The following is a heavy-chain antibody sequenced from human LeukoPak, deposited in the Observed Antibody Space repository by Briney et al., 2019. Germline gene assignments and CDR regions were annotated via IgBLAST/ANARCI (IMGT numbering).Heavy chain of an antibody. D-gene: IGHD3-22*01. V-gene: IGHV3-30*03. CDR1: GFTFSSYG. J-gene: IGHJ4*02. CDR2: ISYDGSNK. Sequence: GGSLRLSCAASGFTFSSYGMHWVRQAPGKGLEWVAVISYDGSNKYYADSVKGRFTISRDNSKNPLYLQMNSLRAEDTAVYYCARGPHYYDSSGYSRFFDYWGQGTLVTVSS. CDR3: ARGPHYYDSSGYSRFFDY.